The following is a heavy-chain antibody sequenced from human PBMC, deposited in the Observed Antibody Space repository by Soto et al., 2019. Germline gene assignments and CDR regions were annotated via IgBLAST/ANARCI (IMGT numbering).Heavy chain of an antibody. Sequence: SVKVSCKASGFTFTSSAMQWLRQAPGQGLEWIGWIVASSGNTNYAQKFQERVTITRNTSTSTAYMELSSLRSEDTAVYYCARVPHCSGGSCYYGVPYYFDYWGQGTQVSVTS. CDR3: ARVPHCSGGSCYYGVPYYFDY. D-gene: IGHD2-15*01. CDR1: GFTFTSSA. V-gene: IGHV1-58*02. CDR2: IVASSGNT. J-gene: IGHJ4*02.